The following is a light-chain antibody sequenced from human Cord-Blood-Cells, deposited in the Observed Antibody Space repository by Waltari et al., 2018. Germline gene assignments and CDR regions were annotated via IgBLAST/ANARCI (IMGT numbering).Light chain of an antibody. CDR3: CSYAGSIYV. CDR1: SSDVGSYNL. V-gene: IGLV2-23*02. J-gene: IGLJ1*01. Sequence: QSALTQPASVSGSPGQSITISCTGTSSDVGSYNLVSWYQQHPGKAPKLMIYEVSKPPSGFSTRFSGSTSGNTASLTISGLQAEDESDYYCCSYAGSIYVFGTGTKVTVL. CDR2: EVS.